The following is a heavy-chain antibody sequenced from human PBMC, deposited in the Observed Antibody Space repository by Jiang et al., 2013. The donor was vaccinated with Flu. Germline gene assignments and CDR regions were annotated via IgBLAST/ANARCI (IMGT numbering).Heavy chain of an antibody. D-gene: IGHD4-23*01. Sequence: LEWLANIKQDGSEKYYVDSVKGRFTISRDNAKNSLYLQMNSLRAEDTAVYYCATLYGGDYWGQGTLVTVSS. CDR3: ATLYGGDY. J-gene: IGHJ4*02. CDR2: IKQDGSEK. V-gene: IGHV3-7*01.